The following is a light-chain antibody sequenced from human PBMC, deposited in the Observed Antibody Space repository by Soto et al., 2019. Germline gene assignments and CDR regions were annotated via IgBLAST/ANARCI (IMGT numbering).Light chain of an antibody. CDR2: GAS. Sequence: EIVLMQSPGILSLSPGERVTLSCRASQTLRRTYIAWYQQKLGQAPRVVIYGASNRATGIPDRFSGSGSGTDFSLTIRSLQPEDSALYFCLQDYSPLLAFGAGTRVEIK. CDR3: LQDYSPLLA. V-gene: IGKV3-20*01. CDR1: QTLRRTY. J-gene: IGKJ4*01.